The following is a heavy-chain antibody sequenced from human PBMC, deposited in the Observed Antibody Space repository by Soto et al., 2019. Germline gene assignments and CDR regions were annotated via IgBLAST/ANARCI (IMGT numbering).Heavy chain of an antibody. CDR2: ISSSSSYI. J-gene: IGHJ6*02. CDR1: GFTFSSYS. Sequence: EVQLVESGGGLVKPGGSLRLSCAASGFTFSSYSMNWVRQAPGKGLDWVSSISSSSSYIYYADSVKGRFTISRDNAKNSLYLQMNSLRAEDTAVYYCARAGFRGLDVWGQGTTVTVSS. D-gene: IGHD3-10*01. CDR3: ARAGFRGLDV. V-gene: IGHV3-21*01.